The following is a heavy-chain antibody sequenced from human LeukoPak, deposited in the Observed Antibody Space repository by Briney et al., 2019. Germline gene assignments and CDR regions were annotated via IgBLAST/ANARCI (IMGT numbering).Heavy chain of an antibody. V-gene: IGHV3-23*01. CDR2: ISGNGGST. J-gene: IGHJ4*02. CDR1: GFTFSNYA. Sequence: GGSLRLSCAASGFTFSNYAMSWVRQAPGKGLEWVSTISGNGGSTYYADSVKGRFTISRDNSNNMLFLQINSLRDDDSAVYYCAKRPASIITFDYWGQGTPVTVSS. CDR3: AKRPASIITFDY. D-gene: IGHD2-2*01.